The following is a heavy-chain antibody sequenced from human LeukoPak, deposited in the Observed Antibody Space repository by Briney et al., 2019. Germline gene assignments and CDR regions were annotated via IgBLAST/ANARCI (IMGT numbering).Heavy chain of an antibody. CDR1: GYTFTSYG. CDR3: ARSLVLAAIEGSPFDY. D-gene: IGHD2-2*02. V-gene: IGHV1-18*01. Sequence: ASVKVSCKASGYTFTSYGISWVRQAPGQGLEWMGWISAYNGNTNYAQKLQGRVTMTTDTSTSTAYMELRSLRSDDTAVYYCARSLVLAAIEGSPFDYWGQGTLVTVSS. J-gene: IGHJ4*02. CDR2: ISAYNGNT.